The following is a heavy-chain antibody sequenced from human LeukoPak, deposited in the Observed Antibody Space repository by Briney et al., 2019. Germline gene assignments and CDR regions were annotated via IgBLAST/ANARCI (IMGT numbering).Heavy chain of an antibody. J-gene: IGHJ6*03. Sequence: ASGKVSCKAAGYTFTSYAMNWVRQAPGQGLEWMGWINTNTGNPTYAQGFTGRFVFSLDTSFSTAYLQISSLKAEDTAVYYCARGLRYGSGSYFDDYYYYYMDVWGKGTTVTVSS. CDR3: ARGLRYGSGSYFDDYYYYYMDV. CDR1: GYTFTSYA. CDR2: INTNTGNP. D-gene: IGHD3-10*01. V-gene: IGHV7-4-1*02.